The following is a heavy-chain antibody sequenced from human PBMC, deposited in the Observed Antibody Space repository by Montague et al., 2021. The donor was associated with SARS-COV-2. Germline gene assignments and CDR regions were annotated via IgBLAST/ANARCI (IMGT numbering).Heavy chain of an antibody. CDR1: GGSISSSSYY. J-gene: IGHJ3*02. Sequence: SETLSLTCSVSGGSISSSSYYWDWIRQPPGKGLEWIGSIHYSGTTYYNPSLESRVTISVDTSKNQVSLKLSSVTAADTAVYYCTRGQRFFDWPYDAFDIWAQGTMVIVSS. V-gene: IGHV4-39*07. CDR2: IHYSGTT. D-gene: IGHD3-9*01. CDR3: TRGQRFFDWPYDAFDI.